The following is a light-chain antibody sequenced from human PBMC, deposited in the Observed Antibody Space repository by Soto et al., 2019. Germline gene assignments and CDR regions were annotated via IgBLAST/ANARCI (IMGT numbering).Light chain of an antibody. V-gene: IGKV3-20*01. CDR3: HQYGNTLWT. CDR2: GAS. CDR1: QSVNIN. J-gene: IGKJ1*01. Sequence: TSSTGTLSVSPGQRATPSCTASQSVNINLAWYQQKPGQAHRLLIYGASSRATGIPDRFSGSGSGTDFTLTISRLEPEDFAVYYCHQYGNTLWTFGQGTKVDIK.